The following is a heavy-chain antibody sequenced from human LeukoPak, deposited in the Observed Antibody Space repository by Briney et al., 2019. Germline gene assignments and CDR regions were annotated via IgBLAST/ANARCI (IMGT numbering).Heavy chain of an antibody. Sequence: GSLRLSCAASGFTFRNYAMSWVRQAPGKGLVWVSHINSDGSWTSYADSVKGRFTISKDNAKNTVYLQMNSLRAEDTAVYYCVSFYETYWGRGTLVTVSS. J-gene: IGHJ4*02. V-gene: IGHV3-74*01. CDR2: INSDGSWT. D-gene: IGHD2/OR15-2a*01. CDR3: VSFYETY. CDR1: GFTFRNYA.